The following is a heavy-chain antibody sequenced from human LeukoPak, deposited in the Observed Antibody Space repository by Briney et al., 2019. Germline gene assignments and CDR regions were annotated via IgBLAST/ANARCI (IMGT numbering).Heavy chain of an antibody. CDR1: GFTVGNNY. CDR2: IHSGGTT. V-gene: IGHV3-53*01. J-gene: IGHJ4*02. Sequence: GGSLRLSCAASGFTVGNNYMSWVRQAPGKGLEWVSVIHSGGTTNYADSVQGRFTISRDNSKTTVYHHMNSLRAEDTAVYYCARDSDSGYGPFASWGQGTLVTVSS. CDR3: ARDSDSGYGPFAS. D-gene: IGHD5-12*01.